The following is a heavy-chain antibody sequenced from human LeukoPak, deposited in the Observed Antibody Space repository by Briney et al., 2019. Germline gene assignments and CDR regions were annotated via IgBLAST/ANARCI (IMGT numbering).Heavy chain of an antibody. J-gene: IGHJ6*03. CDR3: AKLGEQEVYNYYVGV. CDR1: GFPFRSYA. V-gene: IGHV3-23*01. Sequence: GGSLRLSCEAWGFPFRSYAMRWVPQAPGRALVGVSYIFDCGDIIYYAHSVKGRFTISRDNSKNTLYLQMNNLREDDRAVFYCAKLGEQEVYNYYVGVWGKGTTVAVSS. CDR2: IFDCGDII. D-gene: IGHD3-16*01.